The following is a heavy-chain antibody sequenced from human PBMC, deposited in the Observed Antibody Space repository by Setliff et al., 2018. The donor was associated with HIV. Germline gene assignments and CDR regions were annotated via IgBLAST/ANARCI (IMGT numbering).Heavy chain of an antibody. CDR2: ISRSSTYI. Sequence: GGSLRLSCAASGFTFSSYSMNWVRQAPGKGLEWVSSISRSSTYIYYADSVKGRFTISRDNAKNSLYLQMNSLRAEDTAVYYCARDYYDSSGSDAFDIWGQGTMVTDSS. D-gene: IGHD3-22*01. V-gene: IGHV3-21*01. J-gene: IGHJ3*02. CDR1: GFTFSSYS. CDR3: ARDYYDSSGSDAFDI.